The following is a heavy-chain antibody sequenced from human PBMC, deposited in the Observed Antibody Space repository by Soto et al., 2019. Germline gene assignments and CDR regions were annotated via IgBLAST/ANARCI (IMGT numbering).Heavy chain of an antibody. CDR2: ISSSSSTI. CDR1: GFTFSSYX. Sequence: XGSLRLSCXASGFTFSSYXXXWVXQXPGKGLEWVSYISSSSSTIYYADSVRGRFTISRDNAKNSLYLQMNSLRAEDTAVYYCARDLPPRYWGQGTLVTVSS. J-gene: IGHJ4*02. V-gene: IGHV3-48*01. CDR3: ARDLPPRY.